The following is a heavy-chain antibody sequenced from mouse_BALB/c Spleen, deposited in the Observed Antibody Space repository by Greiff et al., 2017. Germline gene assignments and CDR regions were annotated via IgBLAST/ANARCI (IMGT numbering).Heavy chain of an antibody. CDR2: ISSGGSYT. CDR1: GFTFSDYY. CDR3: TRVGNFGGGYCDY. J-gene: IGHJ2*01. Sequence: EVQLVESGGGLVKPGGSLKLSCAASGFTFSDYYMYWVRQTPEKRLEWVATISSGGSYTYYPDSVKGRFTISRDNAKNTLYLQMSSLKSEDTAMYYCTRVGNFGGGYCDYWGQGTTLTVSA. V-gene: IGHV5-4*02. D-gene: IGHD3-1*01.